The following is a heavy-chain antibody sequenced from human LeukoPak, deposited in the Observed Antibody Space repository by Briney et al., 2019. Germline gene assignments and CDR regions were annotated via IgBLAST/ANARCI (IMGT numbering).Heavy chain of an antibody. J-gene: IGHJ5*02. CDR3: ARVGYCSSTSCPGGFDP. CDR2: IYYSGST. V-gene: IGHV4-59*01. CDR1: GGSISSYY. Sequence: PSETLSLTCTVSGGSISSYYWSWIRQPPGKGPEWIGYIYYSGSTNYNPSLKSRVTISVDTSKNQFSLKLSSVTAADTAVYYCARVGYCSSTSCPGGFDPWGQGTLVTVSS. D-gene: IGHD2-2*01.